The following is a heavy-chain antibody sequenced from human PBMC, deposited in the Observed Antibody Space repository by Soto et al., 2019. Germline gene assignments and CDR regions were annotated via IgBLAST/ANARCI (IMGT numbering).Heavy chain of an antibody. CDR3: SIGIAAAVRTNYYGMDV. CDR1: GGTFSSYA. CDR2: IIPIFGTA. J-gene: IGHJ6*02. D-gene: IGHD6-13*01. V-gene: IGHV1-69*01. Sequence: QVQLVQSGAAVKKPGSSVKVSCKASGGTFSSYAISWVRQAPGQGLEWMGGIIPIFGTANYAQKFQGRVTITADESTSTAYMELSSLRSEDTAVYYGSIGIAAAVRTNYYGMDVWGQGTTVTVSS.